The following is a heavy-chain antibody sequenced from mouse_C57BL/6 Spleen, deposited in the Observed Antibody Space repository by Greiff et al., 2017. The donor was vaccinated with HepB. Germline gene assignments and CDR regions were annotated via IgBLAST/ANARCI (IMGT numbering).Heavy chain of an antibody. V-gene: IGHV1-50*01. CDR1: GYTFTSYW. CDR3: AITTVVATRRDFDY. D-gene: IGHD1-1*01. Sequence: QVHVKQPGAELVKPGASVKLSCKASGYTFTSYWMQWVKQRPGQGLEWIGEIDPSDSYTNYNQKFKGKATLTVDTSSSTAYMQLSSLTSEDSAVYYCAITTVVATRRDFDYWGQGTTLTVSS. J-gene: IGHJ2*01. CDR2: IDPSDSYT.